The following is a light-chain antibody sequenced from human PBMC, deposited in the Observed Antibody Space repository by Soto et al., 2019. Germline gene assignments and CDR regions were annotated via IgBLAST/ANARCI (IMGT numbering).Light chain of an antibody. CDR3: GSXXXXXXXX. Sequence: QAVVTQPPSASGSPGQSVTISCTGTSSDVGGYNSVSWYQQHPGKAPKLMLYEVSKRPSGVPDRFSGSKSGNTASLTVSGLQAEDEADYFCGSXXXXXXXXXGGGTKVTX. V-gene: IGLV2-8*01. CDR1: SSDVGGYNS. J-gene: IGLJ2*01. CDR2: EVS.